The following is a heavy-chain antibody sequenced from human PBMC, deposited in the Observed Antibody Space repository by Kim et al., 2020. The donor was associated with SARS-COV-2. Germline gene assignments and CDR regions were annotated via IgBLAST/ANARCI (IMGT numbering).Heavy chain of an antibody. J-gene: IGHJ4*02. CDR2: IIPIFGTA. Sequence: SVKVSCKASGGTFSSYAISWVRQAPGQGLEWMGGIIPIFGTANYAQKFQGRVTITADESTSTAYMELSSLRSEDTAVNYCARGRSRAYDSSGYYYYTELDYWGQGTLVTVSS. CDR3: ARGRSRAYDSSGYYYYTELDY. D-gene: IGHD3-22*01. V-gene: IGHV1-69*13. CDR1: GGTFSSYA.